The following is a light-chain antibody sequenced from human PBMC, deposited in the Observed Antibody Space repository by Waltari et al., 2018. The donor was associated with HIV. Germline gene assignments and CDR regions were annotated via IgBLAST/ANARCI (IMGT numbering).Light chain of an antibody. CDR1: RSDVGGYTY. Sequence: QSALTQPRSVSGSPGKAVPFPCTGTRSDVGGYTYVSWYQQHPGKAPKLMIYDVSKRPSGVPDRFSGSKSGNTASLTISGLQAEDEADYYCCSYAGSYTRFGGGTKLTVL. CDR2: DVS. V-gene: IGLV2-11*01. J-gene: IGLJ2*01. CDR3: CSYAGSYTR.